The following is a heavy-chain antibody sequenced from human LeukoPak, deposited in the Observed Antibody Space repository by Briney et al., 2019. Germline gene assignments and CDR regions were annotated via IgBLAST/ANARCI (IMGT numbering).Heavy chain of an antibody. J-gene: IGHJ4*02. CDR2: ISSSGSTI. CDR1: GFTFSSYE. V-gene: IGHV3-48*03. Sequence: GGSLRLSCVASGFTFSSYEMNWVRQAPGKGLEWVSYISSSGSTIYYADSVKGRFTISRDNAKNSLYLQMNSLRAEDTAVYYCARVLGFGELFFDYWGQGSLGTVSS. CDR3: ARVLGFGELFFDY. D-gene: IGHD3-10*01.